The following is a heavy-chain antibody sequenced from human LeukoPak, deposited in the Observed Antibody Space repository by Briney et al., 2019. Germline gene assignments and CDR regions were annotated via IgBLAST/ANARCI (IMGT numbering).Heavy chain of an antibody. D-gene: IGHD3-22*01. CDR3: ARDLLDYHFDSSGYLGF. Sequence: GASVKVSCKASDYSFTRYGITWVRQAPGQGLEWMGWINTDNGNGNYAQKFQDRVTMTTDTSTSTAYMELRSLRSDDTAVYYCARDLLDYHFDSSGYLGFWGQGTLVTVSS. CDR2: INTDNGNG. V-gene: IGHV1-18*01. J-gene: IGHJ4*02. CDR1: DYSFTRYG.